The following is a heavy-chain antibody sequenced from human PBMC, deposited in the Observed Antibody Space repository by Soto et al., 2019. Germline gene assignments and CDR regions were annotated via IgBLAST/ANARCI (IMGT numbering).Heavy chain of an antibody. CDR3: ERDPGKYQLNHGMDV. CDR2: IIPIFGTA. CDR1: GGTFSSYA. Sequence: ASVKVSCKASGGTFSSYAISWVRQAPGQGLEWMGGIIPIFGTANYARKFQGRVTITADKSTSTAYMELSSLRSEDTAVYYCERDPGKYQLNHGMDVWGQGTTVTVSS. J-gene: IGHJ6*02. V-gene: IGHV1-69*06. D-gene: IGHD2-2*01.